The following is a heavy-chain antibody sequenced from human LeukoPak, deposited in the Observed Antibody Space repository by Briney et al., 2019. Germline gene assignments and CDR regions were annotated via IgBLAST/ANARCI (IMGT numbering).Heavy chain of an antibody. V-gene: IGHV4-59*08. D-gene: IGHD2-15*01. CDR3: ARAYCSGGSCYRDDYYMDV. CDR1: GDSISSYY. J-gene: IGHJ6*03. Sequence: SETLSLTCTVSGDSISSYYWSWIRQPPGKGLEWIGYIYYSGSTYYNPSLKSRVTISVDTSKNQFSLKLSSVTAADTAVYYCARAYCSGGSCYRDDYYMDVWGKGTTVTVSS. CDR2: IYYSGST.